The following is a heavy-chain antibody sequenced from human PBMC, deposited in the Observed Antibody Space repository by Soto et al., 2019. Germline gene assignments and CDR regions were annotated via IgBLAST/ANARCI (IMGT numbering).Heavy chain of an antibody. CDR1: GGSISSSNW. V-gene: IGHV4-4*02. CDR3: ARGEYSRSHPSSGMDA. Sequence: PSETLSLTCAVSGGSISSSNWWSWVRQPPGKGLEWIGEIYHSGSTNYNPSLKSRVTISVDKSKNQFSLKLSSVTAADTAVYYCARGEYSRSHPSSGMDAWGQGTTVTVSS. D-gene: IGHD6-6*01. J-gene: IGHJ6*02. CDR2: IYHSGST.